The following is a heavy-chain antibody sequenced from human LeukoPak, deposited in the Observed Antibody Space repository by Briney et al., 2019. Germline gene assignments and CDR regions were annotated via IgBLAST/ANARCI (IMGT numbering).Heavy chain of an antibody. CDR2: IYSSGST. D-gene: IGHD3-22*01. J-gene: IGHJ4*02. CDR1: GGSISSYY. V-gene: IGHV4-59*01. CDR3: ARTPPPSMDSSGYLDY. Sequence: SETLSLTCTVSGGSISSYYWSWIRQPPGKGLEWIGYIYSSGSTNYNPSLKSRVTISVDTSKNQFSLKLSSVTAADTAVYYCARTPPPSMDSSGYLDYWGQGTLVTVSS.